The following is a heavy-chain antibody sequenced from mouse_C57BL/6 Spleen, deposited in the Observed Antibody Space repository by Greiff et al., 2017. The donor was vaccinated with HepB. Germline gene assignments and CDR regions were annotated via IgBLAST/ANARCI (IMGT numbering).Heavy chain of an antibody. D-gene: IGHD2-3*01. CDR1: GFTFSDYY. CDR2: ISNGGGST. Sequence: EVKLMESGGGLVQPGGSLKLSCAASGFTFSDYYMYWVRQTPEKRLEWVAYISNGGGSTYYPDTLKGRFTISRDNAKNTLYLQMSRLKSEDTAMYYCARHDGSSWFAYWGQGTLVTVSA. CDR3: ARHDGSSWFAY. V-gene: IGHV5-12*01. J-gene: IGHJ3*01.